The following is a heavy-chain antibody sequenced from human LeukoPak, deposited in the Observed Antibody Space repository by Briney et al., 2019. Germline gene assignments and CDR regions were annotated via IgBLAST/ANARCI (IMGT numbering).Heavy chain of an antibody. J-gene: IGHJ6*03. CDR1: GGSISSSSYY. CDR3: ARDFPDYGDNYYYYMDV. CDR2: IYYSGST. Sequence: KPSETLSLTCTVSGGSISSSSYYWGWIRQPPGKGLEWIGYIYYSGSTNYNPSLKSRVTISVDTSKNQFSLKLSSVTAADAAVYYCARDFPDYGDNYYYYMDVWGKGTTVTVSS. D-gene: IGHD4-17*01. V-gene: IGHV4-61*01.